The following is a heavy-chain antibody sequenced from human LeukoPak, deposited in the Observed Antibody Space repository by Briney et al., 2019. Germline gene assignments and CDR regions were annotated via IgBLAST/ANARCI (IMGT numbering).Heavy chain of an antibody. CDR2: IYYSGST. CDR1: GGSISSGSYY. CDR3: ARERRAFDI. J-gene: IGHJ3*02. Sequence: SQTLSLTCTVSGGSISSGSYYWSWIRQPPGKGLEWIGYIYYSGSTNYNPSLKSRVTISVDTSKNQFSLKLSSVTAADTAVYYCARERRAFDIWGQGTMVTVSS. V-gene: IGHV4-61*01.